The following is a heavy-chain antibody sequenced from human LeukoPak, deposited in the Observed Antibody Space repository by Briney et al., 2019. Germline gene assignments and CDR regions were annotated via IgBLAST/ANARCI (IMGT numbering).Heavy chain of an antibody. CDR3: ARTSVGARSSFDY. Sequence: SETLSLTCAVSGYSISSGYFWGWVRQPPEKGLEWVGTIYHIGSSCYNPSLKRRVTISVDTSKNHFSLNLTSVTAADTAVYYCARTSVGARSSFDYWGPGTLVTVSS. CDR1: GYSISSGYF. CDR2: IYHIGSS. J-gene: IGHJ4*02. D-gene: IGHD1-26*01. V-gene: IGHV4-38-2*01.